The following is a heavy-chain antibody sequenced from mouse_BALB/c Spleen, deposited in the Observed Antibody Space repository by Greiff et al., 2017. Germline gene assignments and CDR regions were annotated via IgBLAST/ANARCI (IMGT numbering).Heavy chain of an antibody. CDR2: IYPGGGYT. CDR1: GYTFTNYW. J-gene: IGHJ1*01. V-gene: IGHV1-63*02. D-gene: IGHD6-2*01. Sequence: QVQLQQSGAELVRPGTSVKISCKASGYTFTNYWLGWVKQRPGHGLEWIGDIYPGGGYTNYNEKFKGKATLTADTASSTAYMQLSSLTSEDSAVYFCARSLTPQYFDVWGAGTTVTVSS. CDR3: ARSLTPQYFDV.